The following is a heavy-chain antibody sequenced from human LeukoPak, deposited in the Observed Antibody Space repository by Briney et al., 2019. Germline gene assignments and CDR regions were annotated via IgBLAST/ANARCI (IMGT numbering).Heavy chain of an antibody. D-gene: IGHD3-10*01. J-gene: IGHJ3*02. CDR3: VSDFITASGAFDI. CDR2: MHYSGST. CDR1: GGSISGYY. V-gene: IGHV4-59*01. Sequence: PSETLSLTCTVSGGSISGYYWSWIRQPPGKGLEWIGYMHYSGSTNYNPSLQSRLTIFLDTSKNQFALKLNSVTAADTAVYYCVSDFITASGAFDIWGQGTTVTVSS.